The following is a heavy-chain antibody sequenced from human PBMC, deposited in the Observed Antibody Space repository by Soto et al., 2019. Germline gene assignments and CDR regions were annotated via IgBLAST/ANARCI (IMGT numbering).Heavy chain of an antibody. CDR1: GDSVSSNSAG. D-gene: IGHD1-26*01. CDR2: TYYRSKWYY. J-gene: IGHJ4*01. Sequence: PSQTLPLTCAITGDSVSSNSAGWSWVRQSPSRGLEWLGRTYYRSKWYYEYAVSVRGRITINPDTSKNQYSLQLNSVTPEDTAVYFCARGEQYSGRIFDYWGQGTLVTVSS. CDR3: ARGEQYSGRIFDY. V-gene: IGHV6-1*01.